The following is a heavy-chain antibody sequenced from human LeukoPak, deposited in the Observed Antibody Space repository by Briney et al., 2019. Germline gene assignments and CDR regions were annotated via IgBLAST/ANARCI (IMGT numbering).Heavy chain of an antibody. V-gene: IGHV3-48*01. CDR1: GFTFSSYS. D-gene: IGHD3-22*01. J-gene: IGHJ4*02. CDR3: ARSPYFYDSSGLHFDY. Sequence: GGSLRLSCVASGFTFSSYSMNWVRQAPGKGLKWVSYISSTSSPIYYWDSVKGRFTISRDNAKNSLYLQMNSLRAEDTAVYYCARSPYFYDSSGLHFDYWGQGILVTVSS. CDR2: ISSTSSPI.